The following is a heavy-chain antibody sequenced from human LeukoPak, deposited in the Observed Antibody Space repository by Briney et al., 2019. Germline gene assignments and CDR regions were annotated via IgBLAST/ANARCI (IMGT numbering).Heavy chain of an antibody. CDR1: GGTFSSYA. CDR2: FIPIFGTA. J-gene: IGHJ6*03. V-gene: IGHV1-69*05. D-gene: IGHD2-2*01. Sequence: GASVKVSCKASGGTFSSYAISWVRQAPGQGLEWMGGFIPIFGTANYAQKFQGRVTITTDESTSTAYMELSSLRSEDTAVYYCARGRGGTYCSSTSCYEVDYYMDVWGKGTTVTVSS. CDR3: ARGRGGTYCSSTSCYEVDYYMDV.